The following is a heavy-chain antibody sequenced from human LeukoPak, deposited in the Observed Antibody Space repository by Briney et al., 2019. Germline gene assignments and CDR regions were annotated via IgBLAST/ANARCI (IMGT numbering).Heavy chain of an antibody. CDR2: ITPKSGAT. Sequence: ASVKVSCKASEYTFTAYYIHWVRQAPGQGLEWMGWITPKSGATIYAQTFKSRVSMTSDTSVSTAYMELNSLRSDDTAVYYCARAYHLLRGVSPFGDWGQGTLVSVSP. V-gene: IGHV1-2*02. CDR1: EYTFTAYY. CDR3: ARAYHLLRGVSPFGD. J-gene: IGHJ4*02. D-gene: IGHD3-10*01.